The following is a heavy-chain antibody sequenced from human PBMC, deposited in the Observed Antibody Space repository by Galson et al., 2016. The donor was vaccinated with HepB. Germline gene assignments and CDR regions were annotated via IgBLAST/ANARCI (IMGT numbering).Heavy chain of an antibody. CDR2: ISPYNGNT. J-gene: IGHJ4*02. Sequence: SVKVSCKASGYSFSNYGITWVRQAPGQGLEWMGWISPYNGNTDYDQKLHGRLTLTTDASTTTAYLELRSLRFDDTAVYYCASGSTATTPLAYWGQGTLVTVSS. D-gene: IGHD4-11*01. V-gene: IGHV1-18*01. CDR1: GYSFSNYG. CDR3: ASGSTATTPLAY.